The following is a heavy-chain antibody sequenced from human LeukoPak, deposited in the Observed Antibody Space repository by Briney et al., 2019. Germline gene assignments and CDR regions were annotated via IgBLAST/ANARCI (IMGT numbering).Heavy chain of an antibody. Sequence: PSETLSLTCAVYGGSSSGYYWSWIRQPPGKGLEWIGEINHSGSTNYNPSLKSRVTISVDTSKNQFSLKLSSVTAADTAVYYCARARGMVSNFDYWGQGTLVTVSS. CDR2: INHSGST. CDR3: ARARGMVSNFDY. D-gene: IGHD5-18*01. V-gene: IGHV4-34*01. CDR1: GGSSSGYY. J-gene: IGHJ4*02.